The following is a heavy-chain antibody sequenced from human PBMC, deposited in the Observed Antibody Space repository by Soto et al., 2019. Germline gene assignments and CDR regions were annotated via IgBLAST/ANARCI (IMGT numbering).Heavy chain of an antibody. CDR1: GFTFSSYW. CDR3: ARDRVNIEEYCSSTSCYGYNWFDP. J-gene: IGHJ5*02. Sequence: GGSLRLSCAASGFTFSSYWMSWVRQAPGKGLEWVANIKHDGSEKYYVDSVKGRFTISRDNAKNSLYLQMNSLRAEDTAVYYCARDRVNIEEYCSSTSCYGYNWFDPWGQGTLVTVSS. CDR2: IKHDGSEK. V-gene: IGHV3-7*01. D-gene: IGHD2-2*01.